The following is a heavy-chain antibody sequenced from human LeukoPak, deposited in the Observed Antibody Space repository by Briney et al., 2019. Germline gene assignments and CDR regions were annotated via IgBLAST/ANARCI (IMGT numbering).Heavy chain of an antibody. CDR2: ISGSREVT. D-gene: IGHD1-1*01. CDR3: AKSVWTSATGTGLAFHI. J-gene: IGHJ3*02. Sequence: PGGSLSLYCSGSAFTFSTFRMGWLRPGQGRGLEGVSAISGSREVTFHAESVRGRVTISSDQSKSTLFLQMNDVSVEDTAKFCFAKSVWTSATGTGLAFHIWGQGTMGSLSP. V-gene: IGHV3-23*01. CDR1: AFTFSTFR.